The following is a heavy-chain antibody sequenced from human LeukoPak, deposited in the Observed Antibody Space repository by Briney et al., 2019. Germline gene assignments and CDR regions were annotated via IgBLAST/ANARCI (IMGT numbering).Heavy chain of an antibody. V-gene: IGHV1-8*01. J-gene: IGHJ5*02. CDR2: MNPNSGNT. CDR3: ARTYYYDSSGYYLGGNWFDP. D-gene: IGHD3-22*01. CDR1: GYTSTSYD. Sequence: ASVKVSCKASGYTSTSYDINWVRQATGQGLEWMGWMNPNSGNTGYAQKFQGRVTMTRNTSISTAYMELSSLRSEDTAVYYCARTYYYDSSGYYLGGNWFDPWGQGTLVTVSS.